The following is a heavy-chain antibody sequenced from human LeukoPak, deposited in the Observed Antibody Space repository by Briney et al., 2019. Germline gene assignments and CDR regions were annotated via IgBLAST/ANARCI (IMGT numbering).Heavy chain of an antibody. V-gene: IGHV3-48*01. CDR3: ARVKASGSYYGPRSSYYYMDV. CDR2: ISGRSDIV. J-gene: IGHJ6*03. CDR1: GFTFRIFS. Sequence: PGGSLRLSCEASGFTFRIFSLNWVRQTPGKGLEWLSYISGRSDIVNYADSVKGRFTISRDNAKNSLYLQMNSLRVEDTAIYYCARVKASGSYYGPRSSYYYMDVWGKGTTVTVSS. D-gene: IGHD3-10*01.